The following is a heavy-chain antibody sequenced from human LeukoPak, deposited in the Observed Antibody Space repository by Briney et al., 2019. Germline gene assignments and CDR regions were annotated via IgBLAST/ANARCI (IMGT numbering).Heavy chain of an antibody. V-gene: IGHV3-30*02. Sequence: PGGSLRLSCAASGFTFSSYGMHWVRQAPGKGLEWVAFIRYDGSNKYYADSVKGRFTISRDNSKNTLYLQMNSLGAEDTAVYYCARKITGTTPYDYWGQGTLVTASS. D-gene: IGHD1-20*01. CDR2: IRYDGSNK. J-gene: IGHJ4*02. CDR3: ARKITGTTPYDY. CDR1: GFTFSSYG.